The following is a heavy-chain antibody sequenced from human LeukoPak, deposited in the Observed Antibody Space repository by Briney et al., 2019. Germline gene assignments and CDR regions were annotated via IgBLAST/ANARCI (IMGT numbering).Heavy chain of an antibody. CDR2: ISGSGGST. Sequence: PGGSLRLSCAASGFTFSSYAMSWVRQAPGKGLEWVSAISGSGGSTYYADSVKGRFTISRDNSKNTLYLQMNSLRAEDTAVYYCANGKHWDFWSGYYSNDYWGQGTLVTVSS. J-gene: IGHJ4*02. D-gene: IGHD3-3*01. V-gene: IGHV3-23*01. CDR3: ANGKHWDFWSGYYSNDY. CDR1: GFTFSSYA.